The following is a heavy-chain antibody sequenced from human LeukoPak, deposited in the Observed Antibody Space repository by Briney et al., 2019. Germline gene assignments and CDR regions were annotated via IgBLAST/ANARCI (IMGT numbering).Heavy chain of an antibody. CDR1: GGSISSLY. Sequence: PSETLSLTCSVSGGSISSLYWSWIRQPPGKGLEWIGYIYYTGSTNYNPSLKSRVPMFVDMYKNQFSLRLSSVTAADTAVYYCARHRAYSSSSPFDYWGQGTLVTVSS. D-gene: IGHD6-6*01. V-gene: IGHV4-59*08. CDR3: ARHRAYSSSSPFDY. J-gene: IGHJ4*02. CDR2: IYYTGST.